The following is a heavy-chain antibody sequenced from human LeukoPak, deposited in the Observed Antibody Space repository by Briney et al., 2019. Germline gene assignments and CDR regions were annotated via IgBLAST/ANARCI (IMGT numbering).Heavy chain of an antibody. J-gene: IGHJ4*02. CDR1: GFTFSDYY. Sequence: PGGSLRLSCAASGFTFSDYYMSWIRQAPGKGLEWVSYISSSGSTIYYADSVKGRFTISRDNAKNSLYLQMNSLRAEDTAVYYCARVLVSQNYYGSGSYDYWGQGTLVTVSS. D-gene: IGHD3-10*01. V-gene: IGHV3-11*04. CDR2: ISSSGSTI. CDR3: ARVLVSQNYYGSGSYDY.